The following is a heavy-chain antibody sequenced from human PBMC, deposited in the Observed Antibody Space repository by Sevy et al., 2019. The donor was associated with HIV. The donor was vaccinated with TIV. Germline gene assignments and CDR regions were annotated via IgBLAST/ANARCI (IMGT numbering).Heavy chain of an antibody. CDR3: TSILPAGVPAEYFQH. Sequence: GGSLRLSCAASGLTFSSYWMTWVRQAPGKGLEWVANINQGGSQEYYVDSVKGRFTISRDNAKNSLYLQMNSLRAEDTAVYYCTSILPAGVPAEYFQHWGQGTLVTVPS. D-gene: IGHD2-2*01. CDR1: GLTFSSYW. V-gene: IGHV3-7*01. J-gene: IGHJ1*01. CDR2: INQGGSQE.